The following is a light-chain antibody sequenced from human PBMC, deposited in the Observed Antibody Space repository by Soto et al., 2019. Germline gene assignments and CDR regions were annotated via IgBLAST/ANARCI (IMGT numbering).Light chain of an antibody. CDR1: RSLLHSNRYNL. CDR2: LGS. V-gene: IGKV2-28*01. CDR3: MQALQTPWT. J-gene: IGKJ1*01. Sequence: DIVMTQSPLSLPVSPGEPASISCRSSRSLLHSNRYNLLDWYVQKPGQSPQVLIYLGSNRASGVPDRFSGSGSGTDFTLKISRVEAEDVGVYYCMQALQTPWTFGQGTKVDIK.